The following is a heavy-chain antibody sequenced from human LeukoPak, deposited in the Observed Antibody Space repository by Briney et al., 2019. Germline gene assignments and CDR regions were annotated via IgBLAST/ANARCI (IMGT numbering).Heavy chain of an antibody. V-gene: IGHV1-18*01. CDR3: AKGGGWLVRGSAFDP. D-gene: IGHD6-19*01. CDR2: ISPYNGNT. CDR1: GYTFASYG. Sequence: VASVKVSCKASGYTFASYGITWVRQSPGQGLEWMGWISPYNGNTNYAQNLQGRVTLSIDASTTTAYMDLASLTPDDTAVYYCAKGGGWLVRGSAFDPWGQGTLVIVSS. J-gene: IGHJ5*02.